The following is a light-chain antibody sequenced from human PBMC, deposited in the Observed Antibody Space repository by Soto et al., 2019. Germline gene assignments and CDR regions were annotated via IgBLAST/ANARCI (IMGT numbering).Light chain of an antibody. CDR3: SSYTSRSNLV. Sequence: QSVLTQPASVSGSPGQSITISCTGTSSDVGGYNYVSWYQHYPGKAPKLMIYDVSNRPSGVSNRFSGSKSGNTASLTISGLQAEDEADYYCSSYTSRSNLVFGGGTKLTVL. CDR1: SSDVGGYNY. V-gene: IGLV2-14*03. CDR2: DVS. J-gene: IGLJ2*01.